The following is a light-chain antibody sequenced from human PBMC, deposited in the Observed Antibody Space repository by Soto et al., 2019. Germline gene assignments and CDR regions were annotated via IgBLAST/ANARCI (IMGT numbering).Light chain of an antibody. CDR2: GAS. Sequence: IVLTQSPGTLSLSPGERATLSCRASQSVSSSYLAWYQQKPGQAPRLLIYGASSRAIGIPDRFSGSGSGTDFTLTISRLEPEDFAVYYWQQYGSSPLTFGGGTEVEFK. CDR3: QQYGSSPLT. V-gene: IGKV3-20*01. CDR1: QSVSSSY. J-gene: IGKJ4*01.